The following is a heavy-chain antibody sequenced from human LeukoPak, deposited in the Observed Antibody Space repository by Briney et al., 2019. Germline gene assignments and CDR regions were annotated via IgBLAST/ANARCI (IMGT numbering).Heavy chain of an antibody. CDR1: GGSISSSSYY. J-gene: IGHJ4*02. CDR3: ARDEGSSYPFDY. D-gene: IGHD2-2*01. V-gene: IGHV4-39*07. Sequence: PSETLSLTCTVSGGSISSSSYYWGWIRQPPGKGMEWIGSIYYSGSTYYNPSLKSRVTISVDTSKNQFSLNLSSVTAADTAVYFCARDEGSSYPFDYWGQGTLVTVSS. CDR2: IYYSGST.